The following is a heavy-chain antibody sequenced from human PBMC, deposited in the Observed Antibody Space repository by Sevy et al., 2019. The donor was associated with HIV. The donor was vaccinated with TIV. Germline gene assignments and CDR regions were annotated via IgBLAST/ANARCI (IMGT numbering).Heavy chain of an antibody. CDR2: MYHRGTT. Sequence: SETLSLTCTVSGDSIISSHWWSWVHQTPGKGLEWIGDMYHRGTTNYNPSLKSRVIISVDKSKNQFSLKLTSVTGADTAVYYCAAAAGTDVLGYYFGSWGQGTLVTVSS. CDR3: AAAAGTDVLGYYFGS. D-gene: IGHD6-25*01. V-gene: IGHV4-4*02. CDR1: GDSIISSHW. J-gene: IGHJ4*02.